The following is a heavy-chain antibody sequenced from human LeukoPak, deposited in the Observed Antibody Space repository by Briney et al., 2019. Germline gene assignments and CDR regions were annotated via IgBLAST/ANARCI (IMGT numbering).Heavy chain of an antibody. CDR2: IYYSGST. J-gene: IGHJ5*02. CDR1: GGSISSSSYY. Sequence: SETLSLTCTVAGGSISSSSYYWGWIRQPPGKGLEWIGSIYYSGSTNYNPSLKSRVTISVDTSKNQFSLKLSSVTAADTAVYYCARRGRRIVLMVYAPNWFDPWGQGTLVTVSS. CDR3: ARRGRRIVLMVYAPNWFDP. D-gene: IGHD2-8*01. V-gene: IGHV4-39*07.